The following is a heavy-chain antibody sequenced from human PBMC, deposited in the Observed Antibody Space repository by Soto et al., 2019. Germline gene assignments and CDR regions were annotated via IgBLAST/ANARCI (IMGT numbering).Heavy chain of an antibody. J-gene: IGHJ3*02. CDR1: GGSISSGDYY. V-gene: IGHV4-30-4*01. CDR2: IYYSGST. D-gene: IGHD6-19*01. Sequence: QVQLQESGPGLVKPSQTLSLTCTVSGGSISSGDYYWSWIRQPPGKGLEWIGYIYYSGSTYYNPSLKSRGTISVDTSKNEFSLRLSSVTAADTAVYYCDRDLQHSSEGAFDIWGQGTMVTVSS. CDR3: DRDLQHSSEGAFDI.